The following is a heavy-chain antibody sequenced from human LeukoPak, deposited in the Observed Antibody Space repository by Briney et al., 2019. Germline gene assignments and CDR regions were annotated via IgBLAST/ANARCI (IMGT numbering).Heavy chain of an antibody. D-gene: IGHD1-26*01. Sequence: PGGSLRLSCAASGFTFSSYGMHWVRQAPGKGLEWVAVIWYDGSNKYYADSVKGRFTISRDNSKNTLYLQMNSLRAEDTAVYYCARINSGSYAFDIWGQETMVTVSS. CDR2: IWYDGSNK. CDR1: GFTFSSYG. V-gene: IGHV3-33*01. J-gene: IGHJ3*02. CDR3: ARINSGSYAFDI.